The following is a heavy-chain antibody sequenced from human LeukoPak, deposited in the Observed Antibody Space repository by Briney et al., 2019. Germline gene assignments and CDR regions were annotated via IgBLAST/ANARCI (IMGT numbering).Heavy chain of an antibody. CDR2: INHSGST. CDR1: GGSFSGYY. D-gene: IGHD3-10*01. CDR3: ARFAPPTTGGYYGSGNNWFDP. Sequence: SETLSLTCAVYGGSFSGYYWSWIRQPPGKGLEWIGEINHSGSTNYNPSLKSRVTISVDTSKNQFSLKLSSVTAADTAVYYCARFAPPTTGGYYGSGNNWFDPWGQGTLVTVSS. V-gene: IGHV4-34*01. J-gene: IGHJ5*02.